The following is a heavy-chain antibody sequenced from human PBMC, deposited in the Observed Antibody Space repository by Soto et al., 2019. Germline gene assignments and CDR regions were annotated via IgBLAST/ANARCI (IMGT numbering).Heavy chain of an antibody. CDR2: VDHSGSP. Sequence: QVQLQQWGAGLLKPSETLSLTCAVYGGSFSGYYWSWIRQPPGKGLEWIGEVDHSGSPNYNPSLKSRLTISVDTSKNECSLKLSSVTAADTAVSYCATNRYSYTPRGLDVWGQGTTVTVSS. V-gene: IGHV4-34*02. CDR1: GGSFSGYY. D-gene: IGHD5-18*01. CDR3: ATNRYSYTPRGLDV. J-gene: IGHJ6*02.